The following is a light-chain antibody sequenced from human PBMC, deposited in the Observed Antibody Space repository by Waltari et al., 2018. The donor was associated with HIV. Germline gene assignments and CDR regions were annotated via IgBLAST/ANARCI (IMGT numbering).Light chain of an antibody. V-gene: IGLV3-1*01. CDR1: KLGDKY. Sequence: SYELTQPPSVSVSPGQTASITCSGDKLGDKYACWYQQKPGQSPVLVIYQDRNRPSGFPGRFSVSNSGNTATLTISGTQAMDEADYYCQAWDSSTVVFGGGTKLTVL. CDR2: QDR. CDR3: QAWDSSTVV. J-gene: IGLJ2*01.